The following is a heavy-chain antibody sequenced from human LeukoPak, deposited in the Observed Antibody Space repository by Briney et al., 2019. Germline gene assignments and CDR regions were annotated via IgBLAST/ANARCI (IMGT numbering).Heavy chain of an antibody. CDR2: ISWNSGSI. D-gene: IGHD3-22*01. J-gene: IGHJ4*02. Sequence: GGSLRLSCAASGFTFDDYAMPWVRQAPGKGLEWVSGISWNSGSIGYADSVKGRFTISRDNAKNSLYLQMNSLRAEDTALYYCAKDIGYDSSGPFDYWGQGTLVTVSS. V-gene: IGHV3-9*01. CDR3: AKDIGYDSSGPFDY. CDR1: GFTFDDYA.